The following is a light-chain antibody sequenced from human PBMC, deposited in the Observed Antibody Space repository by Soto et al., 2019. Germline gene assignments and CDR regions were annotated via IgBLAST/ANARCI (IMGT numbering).Light chain of an antibody. V-gene: IGLV1-47*02. Sequence: QSVLIQPRSASGTPGQRVIISCSGSSSNIGSNHVYWYQQFPGTAPKLLIYTNNQRPSGVPDRFSGSKSDTSASLALSGLRSEYEADYYCAAWDDSLSGWVFGGGTKLTVL. CDR2: TNN. J-gene: IGLJ3*02. CDR1: SSNIGSNH. CDR3: AAWDDSLSGWV.